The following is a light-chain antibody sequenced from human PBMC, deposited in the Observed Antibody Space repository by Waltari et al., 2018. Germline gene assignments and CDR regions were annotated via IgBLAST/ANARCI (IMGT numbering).Light chain of an antibody. CDR3: SSYTSSGTPYV. CDR1: SSDVGGLNC. J-gene: IGLJ1*01. CDR2: DVT. V-gene: IGLV2-14*03. Sequence: SALTQPASVSGSPGQSIDISCNGTSSDVGGLNCVSWYQQHPGKAPKLIIYDVTDRPSGVSNRFSGSKFGNTASLTISGLQAEDEADYYCSSYTSSGTPYVFGTGTRVTVL.